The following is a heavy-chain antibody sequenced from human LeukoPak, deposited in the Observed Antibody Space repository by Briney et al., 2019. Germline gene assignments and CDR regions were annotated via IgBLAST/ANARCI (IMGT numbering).Heavy chain of an antibody. V-gene: IGHV3-30*02. J-gene: IGHJ6*03. D-gene: IGHD3-16*01. Sequence: GGSLRLSCAASGFTFSSYGIHWVRQAPGRGLEWVAFIRYDGSNKYYADSVKGRFTISRDNSKNTLYLQMNSLRAEDTAVYYCAILSWDYYYYYYMDVWGKGTTVTISS. CDR2: IRYDGSNK. CDR3: AILSWDYYYYYYMDV. CDR1: GFTFSSYG.